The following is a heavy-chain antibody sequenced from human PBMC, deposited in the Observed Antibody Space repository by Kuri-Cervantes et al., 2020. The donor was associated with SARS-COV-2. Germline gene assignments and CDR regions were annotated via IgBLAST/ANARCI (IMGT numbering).Heavy chain of an antibody. D-gene: IGHD1-14*01. Sequence: ASVKVSCKASGYTFNTYGISWVRQAPGQGLEWMGWSSTYNGYTNYEQKFQGWVTMTRDTSISTAYMELSRLRSDDTAVYYCATGGTSTDHYFDYWGQGTLVTVSS. CDR2: SSTYNGYT. CDR1: GYTFNTYG. CDR3: ATGGTSTDHYFDY. V-gene: IGHV1-18*01. J-gene: IGHJ4*02.